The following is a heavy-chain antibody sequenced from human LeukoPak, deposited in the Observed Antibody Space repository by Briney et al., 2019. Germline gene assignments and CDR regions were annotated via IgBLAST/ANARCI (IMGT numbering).Heavy chain of an antibody. CDR1: GYTFTSYY. Sequence: ASVKVSCKASGYTFTSYYMHWVRQAPGQGLEWMGIINPSGGSTSYAQKFQGRVTMTRDTSTSTVYMELRSLRSDDTAVYYCARGGGSSSWYQGTYYFDYWGQGTLVTVSS. D-gene: IGHD6-13*01. J-gene: IGHJ4*02. CDR2: INPSGGST. CDR3: ARGGGSSSWYQGTYYFDY. V-gene: IGHV1-46*01.